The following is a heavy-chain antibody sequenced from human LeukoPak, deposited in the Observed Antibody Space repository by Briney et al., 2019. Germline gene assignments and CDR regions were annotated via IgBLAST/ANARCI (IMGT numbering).Heavy chain of an antibody. CDR3: ARALAQDYDFWSGHYYYYYGMDV. Sequence: ASETLSLACAVYGGSFSGYYWSWIRQPPGKGLEWIGEINHSGSTNYNLSLKSRVTISVDTSKNQFSLKLSSVTAADTAVYYCARALAQDYDFWSGHYYYYYGMDVWGQGTTVTVSS. V-gene: IGHV4-34*01. CDR2: INHSGST. J-gene: IGHJ6*02. D-gene: IGHD3-3*01. CDR1: GGSFSGYY.